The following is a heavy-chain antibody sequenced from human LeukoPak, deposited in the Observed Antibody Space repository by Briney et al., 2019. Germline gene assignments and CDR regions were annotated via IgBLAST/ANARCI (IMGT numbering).Heavy chain of an antibody. CDR1: GFTVSSNY. CDR3: AREGMVREGYYYYGMDV. J-gene: IGHJ6*02. CDR2: IYSGGST. Sequence: GGSLRLSCAASGFTVSSNYMSWVRQAPGKGLEWVSVIYSGGSTYYADSVKGRFTISRDNSKNTLYLQMNSLRAEDTAVYYCAREGMVREGYYYYGMDVWGQGTTVTVSS. D-gene: IGHD3-10*01. V-gene: IGHV3-66*01.